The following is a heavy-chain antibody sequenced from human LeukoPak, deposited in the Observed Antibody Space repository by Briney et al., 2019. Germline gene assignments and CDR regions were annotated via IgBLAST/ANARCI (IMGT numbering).Heavy chain of an antibody. D-gene: IGHD3-9*01. CDR3: AREFPPRWLDY. Sequence: PGGSLRLSCAASGFTFSSYAMHWVRQAPGKGLEWVAVISYDGSNKYYAESVKGRFTISRDNSKNTVYLQMNSLRAEDTAVYYCAREFPPRWLDYWGQGTLVPVPS. J-gene: IGHJ4*02. CDR2: ISYDGSNK. V-gene: IGHV3-30-3*01. CDR1: GFTFSSYA.